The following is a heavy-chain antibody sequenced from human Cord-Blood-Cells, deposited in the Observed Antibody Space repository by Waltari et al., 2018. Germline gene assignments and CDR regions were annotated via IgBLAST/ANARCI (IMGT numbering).Heavy chain of an antibody. CDR2: INSDGSST. CDR1: GFTFRSYW. Sequence: EVQLVESGGGLVQPAGSLCRSCADSGFTFRSYWMHWVRQAPGKGLVWVSRINSDGSSTSYADSVKGRFTISRDNAKNTLYLQMNSLRAEDTAVYYCAREGQTDAFDIWGQGTMVTVSS. V-gene: IGHV3-74*01. CDR3: AREGQTDAFDI. J-gene: IGHJ3*02.